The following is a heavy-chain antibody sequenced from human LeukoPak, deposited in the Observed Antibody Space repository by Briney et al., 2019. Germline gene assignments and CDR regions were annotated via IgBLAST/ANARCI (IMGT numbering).Heavy chain of an antibody. V-gene: IGHV4-61*02. CDR3: AREPTVDTAMDNYYYYYMDV. CDR1: GGSISSGSYY. Sequence: PSETPSLTCTVSGGSISSGSYYWSWIRQPAGKGLEWIGRIYTSGSTNYNPSLKSRVTISVDTSKNQFSLKLSSVTAADTAVYYCAREPTVDTAMDNYYYYYMDVWGKGTTVTVSS. CDR2: IYTSGST. D-gene: IGHD5-18*01. J-gene: IGHJ6*03.